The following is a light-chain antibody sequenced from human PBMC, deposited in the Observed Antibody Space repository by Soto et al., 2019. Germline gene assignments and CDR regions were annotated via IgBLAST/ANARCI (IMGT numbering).Light chain of an antibody. J-gene: IGKJ5*01. V-gene: IGKV4-1*01. CDR2: WAS. Sequence: DIVMTQSPDSLAVSLGERATINCKSSQNVLYSSNNKNYLAWYQQKPGQPPKLLIYWASTRESGVPDRFSGSGSGTDFTVTISSLQAEDVAVYYCQQYYSSPVTFGQGTRLEIK. CDR3: QQYYSSPVT. CDR1: QNVLYSSNNKNY.